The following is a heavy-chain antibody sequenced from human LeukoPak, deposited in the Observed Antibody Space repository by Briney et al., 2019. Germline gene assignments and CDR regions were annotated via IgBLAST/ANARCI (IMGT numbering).Heavy chain of an antibody. CDR3: ARDGYDSSGYYYEY. CDR2: ISYDGSNK. J-gene: IGHJ4*02. Sequence: GGSLRLSCAASGFTFSSYAMSWVRQAPGKGLEWVAVISYDGSNKYYADSVKGRFTISRDNSKNTLYLQMNSLRAEDTAVYYCARDGYDSSGYYYEYWGQGTLVTVSS. D-gene: IGHD3-22*01. CDR1: GFTFSSYA. V-gene: IGHV3-30-3*01.